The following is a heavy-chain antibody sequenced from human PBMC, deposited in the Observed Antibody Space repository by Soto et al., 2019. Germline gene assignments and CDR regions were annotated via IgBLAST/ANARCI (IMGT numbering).Heavy chain of an antibody. CDR2: IKVDGSAK. D-gene: IGHD3-10*01. J-gene: IGHJ4*02. CDR3: ARDRGWQTFDY. Sequence: ESGGGLVQPGGSLSLSCAASGFTFGNYWMSWVRQAPGKEPERVANIKVDGSAKYYVDSVKGRFIISRDNAKNSLYLQMNSLRAEDTAVYYCARDRGWQTFDYWGQGTLVTVSS. CDR1: GFTFGNYW. V-gene: IGHV3-7*03.